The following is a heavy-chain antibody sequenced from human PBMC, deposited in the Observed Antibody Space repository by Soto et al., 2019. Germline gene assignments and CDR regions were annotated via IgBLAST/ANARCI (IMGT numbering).Heavy chain of an antibody. CDR2: IYHSGST. D-gene: IGHD3-10*01. Sequence: QVQLQESGPGLVMPSGTLSLTCAVSGGSISSSSWWSWVRQPPGKGLEWIGEIYHSGSTNYNPSLKSRVTISVDKSKKQFSLKLSSVTAADTAVYYCARVTGHYYYGMDVWGQGTTVTVSS. V-gene: IGHV4-4*02. CDR3: ARVTGHYYYGMDV. CDR1: GGSISSSSW. J-gene: IGHJ6*02.